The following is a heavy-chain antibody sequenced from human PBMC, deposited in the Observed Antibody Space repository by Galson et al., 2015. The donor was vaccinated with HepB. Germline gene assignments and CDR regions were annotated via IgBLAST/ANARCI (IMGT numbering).Heavy chain of an antibody. J-gene: IGHJ3*02. CDR2: IIPIFGTA. Sequence: SVKVSCKASGGTFSRYTISWVRQAPGQGLEWMGGIIPIFGTANYAQKFQGRVTITADDSTSTAYMELTSVRSDDTAVYYCARDRVAGSWADAFDIWGQGTMVTVSS. V-gene: IGHV1-69*13. D-gene: IGHD2-15*01. CDR3: ARDRVAGSWADAFDI. CDR1: GGTFSRYT.